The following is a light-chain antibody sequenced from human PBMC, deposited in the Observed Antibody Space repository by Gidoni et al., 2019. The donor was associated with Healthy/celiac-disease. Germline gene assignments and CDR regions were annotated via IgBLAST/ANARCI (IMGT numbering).Light chain of an antibody. CDR1: QSLDRF. J-gene: IGKJ1*01. Sequence: DVQMTQSPSSLSATVGDRVTITCRASQSLDRFLNWYQQIPGKAPKLLIYAASTLQSVVPSRFSGSGSGTQFTLTITSLHPEDSATYFCQQSQGTPWTFXQXTKVEIK. CDR3: QQSQGTPWT. V-gene: IGKV1-39*01. CDR2: AAS.